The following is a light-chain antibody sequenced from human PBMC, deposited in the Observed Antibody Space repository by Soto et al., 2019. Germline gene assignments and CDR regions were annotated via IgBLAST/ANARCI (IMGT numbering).Light chain of an antibody. CDR1: SSDVGSYNL. CDR2: EVS. J-gene: IGLJ1*01. Sequence: QSALTQPASVSGSPGQSITISCTGTSSDVGSYNLVSWYQQHPGKAPKLMIYEVSKRPSGVSNRFSGSKSGNTASLTISGLQSVDEAHYYRCSYAGSSTARLYVFGTGTKVTGL. CDR3: CSYAGSSTARLYV. V-gene: IGLV2-23*02.